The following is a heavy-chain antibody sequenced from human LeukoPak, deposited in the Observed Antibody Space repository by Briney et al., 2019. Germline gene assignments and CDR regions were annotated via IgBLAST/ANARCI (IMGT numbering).Heavy chain of an antibody. V-gene: IGHV5-51*01. CDR1: GYSFTSYW. CDR2: IYPGDSDT. D-gene: IGHD2-2*02. J-gene: IGHJ4*02. Sequence: GESLKISRKGSGYSFTSYWIGWVRQMPGKGLEGMGIIYPGDSDTRYSPSFQGQVTISADKSISTAYLQWSSLKASDTAMYYCARRNCSSTSCYIDYWGQGTLVNVSS. CDR3: ARRNCSSTSCYIDY.